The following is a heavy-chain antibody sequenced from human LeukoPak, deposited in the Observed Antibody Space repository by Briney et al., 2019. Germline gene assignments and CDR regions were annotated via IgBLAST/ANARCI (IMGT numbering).Heavy chain of an antibody. CDR2: MNPNSGNT. V-gene: IGHV1-8*03. J-gene: IGHJ3*02. CDR1: GYTFTSYD. CDR3: ARSAMAGTIDAFDI. Sequence: GASVKVSCKASGYTFTSYDINWVRQATGQGLEWMGWMNPNSGNTGYAQKFQGRVTITRNTSISTAYMELSSLRSEDTAVYYCARSAMAGTIDAFDIWGQGTMVTVSS. D-gene: IGHD6-19*01.